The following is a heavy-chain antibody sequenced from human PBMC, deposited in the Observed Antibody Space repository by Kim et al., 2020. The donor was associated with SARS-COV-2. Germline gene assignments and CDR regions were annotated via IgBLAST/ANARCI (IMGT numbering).Heavy chain of an antibody. CDR1: RFTFSVYG. Sequence: GGSLRLSCAASRFTFSVYGIHWVRQAPGKGLEWVTFISYDGSNKYYADSVKGRFTISRDKSKNTLYLQMNSLRAEDTAVYYCARGKWELPSAFDIWGQGTMVTVSS. D-gene: IGHD1-26*01. V-gene: IGHV3-30*03. CDR2: ISYDGSNK. CDR3: ARGKWELPSAFDI. J-gene: IGHJ3*02.